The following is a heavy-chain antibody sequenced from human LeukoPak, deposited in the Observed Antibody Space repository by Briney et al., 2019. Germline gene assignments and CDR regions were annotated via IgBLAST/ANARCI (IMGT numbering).Heavy chain of an antibody. V-gene: IGHV3-21*01. D-gene: IGHD2-2*01. J-gene: IGHJ6*02. Sequence: GGSLRLSCAASGFTFSSYSMNWVRQAPGKGLEWVSSISSSSYIYYADSVKGRFTISRDNAKNSLCLQMNSLRAEDTAVYYCARLDCSSTSCYQYGMDVWGQGTTVTVSS. CDR1: GFTFSSYS. CDR3: ARLDCSSTSCYQYGMDV. CDR2: ISSSSYI.